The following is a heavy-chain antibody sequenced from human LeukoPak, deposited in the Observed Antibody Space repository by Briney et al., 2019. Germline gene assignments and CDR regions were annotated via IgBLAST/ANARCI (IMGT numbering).Heavy chain of an antibody. J-gene: IGHJ4*02. CDR1: GFTFRNYA. CDR2: ISGSGGDT. V-gene: IGHV3-23*01. CDR3: AKAGAVCSSSSCYANY. D-gene: IGHD2-2*01. Sequence: GGSLRLSCAASGFTFRNYAMNWVRQAPGKGLEWVSAISGSGGDTYYADSVKGRFTISRDNSKNTLYLQMNSLRAEDTALYYCAKAGAVCSSSSCYANYWGQGTLVTVSS.